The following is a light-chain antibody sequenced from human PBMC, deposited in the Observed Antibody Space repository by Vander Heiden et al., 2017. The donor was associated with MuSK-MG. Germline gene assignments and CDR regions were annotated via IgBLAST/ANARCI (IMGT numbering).Light chain of an antibody. CDR3: SSYTSASTLVV. Sequence: QSDLTQPASVSGSPGQSITISCTGTSNDVGGHNYVSWYQQHPGKAPKLMIYEVSNRPSGVSNHFSGSKSDNTASLTISGLQAEDEADYYCSSYTSASTLVVFGGGTKLTVL. CDR1: SNDVGGHNY. CDR2: EVS. V-gene: IGLV2-14*01. J-gene: IGLJ2*01.